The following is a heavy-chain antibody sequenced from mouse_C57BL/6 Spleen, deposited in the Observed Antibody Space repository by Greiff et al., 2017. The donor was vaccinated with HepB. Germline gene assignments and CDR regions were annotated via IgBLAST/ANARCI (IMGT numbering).Heavy chain of an antibody. D-gene: IGHD1-1*01. CDR1: GYTFTDYE. J-gene: IGHJ3*01. Sequence: QVQLQQSGAELVRPGASVTLSCKASGYTFTDYEMHWVKQTPVHGLEWIGAIDPETGGTAYNQKFKGKAILTADKSSSTAYMELRSLTSEDSAVYCCTRGSSSWFAYWGQGTLVTVSA. CDR3: TRGSSSWFAY. CDR2: IDPETGGT. V-gene: IGHV1-15*01.